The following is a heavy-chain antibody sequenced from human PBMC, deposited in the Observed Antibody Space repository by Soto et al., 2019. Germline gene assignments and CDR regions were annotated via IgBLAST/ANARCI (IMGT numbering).Heavy chain of an antibody. V-gene: IGHV3-23*01. CDR3: AKSNQIFGVLIDYYYYGMGV. J-gene: IGHJ6*02. CDR1: GFTFSAYG. Sequence: VGSLRLSGAASGFTFSAYGMSWVRQAPGKGPEWVSTLSGSGDRTDYADSVKGRFTISRDNSKNTLYMQMNSLRAEDTAVYYCAKSNQIFGVLIDYYYYGMGVWGQGTTVTVSS. D-gene: IGHD3-3*01. CDR2: LSGSGDRT.